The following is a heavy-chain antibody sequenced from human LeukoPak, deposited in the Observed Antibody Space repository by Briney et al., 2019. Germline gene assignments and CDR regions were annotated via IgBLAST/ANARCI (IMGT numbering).Heavy chain of an antibody. D-gene: IGHD5-24*01. CDR3: AGGGSRDGYNYYFDY. J-gene: IGHJ4*02. CDR1: GGTFSSYT. V-gene: IGHV1-69*02. Sequence: ASVKVSCKASGGTFSSYTISWVRQAPGQGLEWMGRIIPILGIANYAQKFQGRVTITADKSTSTDYMELSSLRSEDTAVYYCAGGGSRDGYNYYFDYWGQGTLVTVSS. CDR2: IIPILGIA.